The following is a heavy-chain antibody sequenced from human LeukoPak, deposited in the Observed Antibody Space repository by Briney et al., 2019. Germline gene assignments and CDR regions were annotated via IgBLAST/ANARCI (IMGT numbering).Heavy chain of an antibody. CDR3: AKDKLSGYGMDV. V-gene: IGHV3-7*03. J-gene: IGHJ6*02. CDR1: GFTFSSYW. D-gene: IGHD3-16*01. CDR2: IKQDGSDK. Sequence: GGSLRLSCAASGFTFSSYWMSWVRQAPGKGLEWVANIKQDGSDKYYVDSVKGRFTISRDNAKNSLYLQMNSLRAKDTALYYCAKDKLSGYGMDVWGQGTTVTVSS.